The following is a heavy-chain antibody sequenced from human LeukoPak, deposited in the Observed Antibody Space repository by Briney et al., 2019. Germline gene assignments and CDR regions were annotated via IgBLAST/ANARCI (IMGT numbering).Heavy chain of an antibody. D-gene: IGHD1-26*01. V-gene: IGHV3-23*01. CDR1: GFTFGNYV. Sequence: GGSLKLSCAASGFTFGNYVMNWVRQAPGKGLEWVSVVGTTGTLTFYADFVKGRFTISRDNSKNTVYLQMNSLSVDDTAVYYCGRYLDVSVGGNDYWGQGTLVTVSS. J-gene: IGHJ4*02. CDR3: GRYLDVSVGGNDY. CDR2: VGTTGTLT.